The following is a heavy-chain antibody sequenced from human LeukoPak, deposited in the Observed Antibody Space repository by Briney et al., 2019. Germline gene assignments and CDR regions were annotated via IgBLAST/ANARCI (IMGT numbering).Heavy chain of an antibody. CDR3: GRGADY. J-gene: IGHJ4*02. CDR2: IYTSGST. V-gene: IGHV4-61*02. D-gene: IGHD3-10*01. Sequence: SSQTLSLTCTVSGGSISSGSYYWSWTRQPAGKGLEWLGRIYTSGSTNYNPSLKSRVTISVDTSKNQFSLKLSSVTAADTAVYYCGRGADYWGQGTLVTVSS. CDR1: GGSISSGSYY.